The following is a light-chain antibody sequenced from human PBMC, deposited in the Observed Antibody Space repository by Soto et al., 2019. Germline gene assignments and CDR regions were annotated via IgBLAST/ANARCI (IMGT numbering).Light chain of an antibody. J-gene: IGKJ1*01. CDR3: QQFNKYPLT. V-gene: IGKV1-5*03. CDR1: HSISSW. Sequence: DIQMTQSPSTLSASVGDRVTITCRASHSISSWVAWYQQKPGKAPKLLIYKASTLESGVPSRFSGSGSGTEFTLTISSLQPDDFATYYCQQFNKYPLTFGQGSKVELK. CDR2: KAS.